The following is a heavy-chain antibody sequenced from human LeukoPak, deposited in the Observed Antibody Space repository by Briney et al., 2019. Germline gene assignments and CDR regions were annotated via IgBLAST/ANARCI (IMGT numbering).Heavy chain of an antibody. CDR2: FDPGDDET. J-gene: IGHJ5*01. D-gene: IGHD1-26*01. CDR3: ATEKDLLLDS. CDR1: GYSLSELS. Sequence: ASVKVSCKVSGYSLSELSTHWVRQAPGQGLEWMGGFDPGDDETIYAQKFQGRVTMTEDTSTDTAYLELSSLRSEDTAVYFCATEKDLLLDSWGQGIRVTVSS. V-gene: IGHV1-24*01.